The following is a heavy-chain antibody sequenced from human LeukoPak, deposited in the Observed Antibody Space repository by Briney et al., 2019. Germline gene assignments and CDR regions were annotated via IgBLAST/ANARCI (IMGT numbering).Heavy chain of an antibody. V-gene: IGHV1-69*13. J-gene: IGHJ6*03. Sequence: GASVKVSCKASGYAFTSFGMNWVRQAPGQGLEWMGGIIPIFGTANYAQKFQGRVTITADESTSTAYMELSSLRSEDTAVYYCARARHYYGSGSYPYYYYMDVWGKGTTVTVSS. D-gene: IGHD3-10*01. CDR2: IIPIFGTA. CDR3: ARARHYYGSGSYPYYYYMDV. CDR1: GYAFTSFG.